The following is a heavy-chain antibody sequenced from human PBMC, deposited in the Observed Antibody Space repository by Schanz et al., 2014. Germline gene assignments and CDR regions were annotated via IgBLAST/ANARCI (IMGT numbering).Heavy chain of an antibody. D-gene: IGHD3-22*01. CDR2: ISYRGSER. Sequence: QVQLVESGGGVVQPGRSLRLSCAGSGFSFSDYGMHWVRQAPGRGLEWVAVISYRGSERYYADSVEGRFTISRDNSKNTLYLQMNRLRAEDTAVYFCAKSYDTSGYSGFDYWGQGTLVTVSS. J-gene: IGHJ4*02. CDR1: GFSFSDYG. V-gene: IGHV3-30*18. CDR3: AKSYDTSGYSGFDY.